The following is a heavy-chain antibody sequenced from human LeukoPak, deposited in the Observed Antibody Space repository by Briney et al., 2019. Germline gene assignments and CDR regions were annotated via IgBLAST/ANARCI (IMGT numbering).Heavy chain of an antibody. CDR2: ISSSGSTI. CDR1: GFTFSDHY. D-gene: IGHD5-18*01. CDR3: ARADRGYSYGYNLDY. Sequence: GGSLRLSCAASGFTFSDHYMSWIRQAPGKGLEWVSYISSSGSTIYYADSVKGRFTISRDNAKNSLYLQMNSLRAEDTAVYYCARADRGYSYGYNLDYWGQGTLVTVSS. V-gene: IGHV3-11*01. J-gene: IGHJ4*02.